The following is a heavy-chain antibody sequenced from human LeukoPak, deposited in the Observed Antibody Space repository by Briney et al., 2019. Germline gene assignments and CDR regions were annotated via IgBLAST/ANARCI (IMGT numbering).Heavy chain of an antibody. CDR2: FDPEDGET. CDR1: GYTLTELS. D-gene: IGHD3-10*01. V-gene: IGHV1-24*01. CDR3: ATSKPDYYGSGSYDY. Sequence: ASVKVSCKVSGYTLTELSMHWVRQAPGKGLEWMGGFDPEDGETIYAQKFQGRVTMTEDTSTDTAYMELSSLRSEDTAVYYCATSKPDYYGSGSYDYWGQGTLVTVSS. J-gene: IGHJ4*02.